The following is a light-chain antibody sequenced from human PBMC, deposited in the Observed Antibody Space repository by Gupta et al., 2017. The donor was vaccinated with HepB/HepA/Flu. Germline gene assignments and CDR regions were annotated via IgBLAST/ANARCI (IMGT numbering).Light chain of an antibody. J-gene: IGKJ1*01. CDR3: MQGTFWRT. CDR1: QSLVHTDGYVY. V-gene: IGKV2-30*02. Sequence: EVVMTQSPLSLPVTLGQSAYISCKSSQSLVHTDGYVYLNWFHQRPGQSPRRLIYKVSNRDSGVPDRFSGSGSDTDFTLKISRVEAEDVGVYYCMQGTFWRTFGQGTKVEI. CDR2: KVS.